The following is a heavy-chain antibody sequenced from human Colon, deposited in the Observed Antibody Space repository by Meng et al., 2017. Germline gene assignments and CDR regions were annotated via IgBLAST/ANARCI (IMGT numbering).Heavy chain of an antibody. V-gene: IGHV3-48*03. J-gene: IGHJ4*02. CDR2: IAAGGSPV. CDR3: ARGRRVGSAWLDY. Sequence: GGSLRLSCAASGFTFSNYEMNWVRQAPGKGLEWVSFIAAGGSPVNYADSVKGRFTISRDNAKSSLYLQMSSLRAEDTAIYYCARGRRVGSAWLDYWGQGTLVTVSS. D-gene: IGHD6-25*01. CDR1: GFTFSNYE.